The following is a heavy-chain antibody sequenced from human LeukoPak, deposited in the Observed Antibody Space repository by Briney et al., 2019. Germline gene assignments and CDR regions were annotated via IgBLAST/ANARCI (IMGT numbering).Heavy chain of an antibody. V-gene: IGHV4-39*01. CDR2: IYYSGST. D-gene: IGHD6-19*01. Sequence: SETLSLTCTVSGGSISSSSYYWGWIRQPPGKGLEWIGSIYYSGSTYYNPSLKSRVTISVDTSKNQFSLKLSSVTAADTAVYYCARQRIAVASTRKVFDYWGQGTLVTVSS. J-gene: IGHJ4*02. CDR3: ARQRIAVASTRKVFDY. CDR1: GGSISSSSYY.